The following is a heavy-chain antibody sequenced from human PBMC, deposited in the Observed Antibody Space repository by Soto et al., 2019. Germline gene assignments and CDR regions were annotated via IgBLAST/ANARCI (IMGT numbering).Heavy chain of an antibody. Sequence: ASLKVSCKASGYTFTSYAMHWVRQAPGQRLEWMGWMNAGNGNTKYSQKCQGRGTITRDTTASTAYMELSSLRSEDTAVYYCARGQMNPITMIVGGIDYWGQGTLVTVSS. D-gene: IGHD3-22*01. CDR3: ARGQMNPITMIVGGIDY. CDR1: GYTFTSYA. CDR2: MNAGNGNT. V-gene: IGHV1-3*01. J-gene: IGHJ4*02.